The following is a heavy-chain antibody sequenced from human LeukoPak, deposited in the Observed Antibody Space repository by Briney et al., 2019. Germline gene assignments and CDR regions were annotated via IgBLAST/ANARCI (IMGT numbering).Heavy chain of an antibody. CDR2: ISSSSSYI. CDR1: GFTFSSYS. Sequence: GGSLRLSCAASGFTFSSYSMNWVRQAPGKGLEWVSSISSSSSYIYYADSVKGRFTISRDNAKNSLYLQMNSLRAEDTAVYYCARDLDGYKTFDYWGQGTLVTVSP. CDR3: ARDLDGYKTFDY. V-gene: IGHV3-21*01. J-gene: IGHJ4*02. D-gene: IGHD5-24*01.